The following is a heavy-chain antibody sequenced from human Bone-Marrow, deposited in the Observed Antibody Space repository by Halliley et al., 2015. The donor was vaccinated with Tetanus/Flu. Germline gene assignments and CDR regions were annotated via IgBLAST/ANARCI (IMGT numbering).Heavy chain of an antibody. Sequence: LSLTCTVSSGSISSYYWSWIRQPPGKGLEWIGYIYYSGSTNYNPSLKSRVTISLDTSKNQFSLKLSSVTAADTAVYYCARGGIAAADFDYWGQGTLVTVSS. V-gene: IGHV4-59*01. J-gene: IGHJ4*02. D-gene: IGHD6-13*01. CDR2: IYYSGST. CDR3: ARGGIAAADFDY. CDR1: SGSISSYY.